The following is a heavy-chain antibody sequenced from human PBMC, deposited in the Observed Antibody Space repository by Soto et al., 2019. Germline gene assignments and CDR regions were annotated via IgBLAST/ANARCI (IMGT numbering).Heavy chain of an antibody. CDR1: GYTFTNHG. J-gene: IGHJ1*01. CDR2: VNPSGGST. Sequence: ASVKVSCKTSGYTFTNHGINWVRQAPGQGLEWMGVVNPSGGSTKYAQNFQGRVTMTRDTSTTTIYMELSSLRSDDTAIYYCARDENCSGGTCYSEYFHRWGQGTLVTVSS. CDR3: ARDENCSGGTCYSEYFHR. V-gene: IGHV1-46*01. D-gene: IGHD2-15*01.